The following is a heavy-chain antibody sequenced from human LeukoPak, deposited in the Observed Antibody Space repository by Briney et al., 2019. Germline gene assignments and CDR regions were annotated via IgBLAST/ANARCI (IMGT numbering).Heavy chain of an antibody. CDR1: GYTFTGYY. CDR2: INPNSGGT. D-gene: IGHD6-19*01. CDR3: AIPNSSGPYLRLDY. V-gene: IGHV1-2*02. J-gene: IGHJ4*02. Sequence: GASVKVSCKASGYTFTGYYMHWLRQAPGQGLEWMGWINPNSGGTNYAQKFQGRVTMTRDTSISTAYMELSRLRSDDTAVYYCAIPNSSGPYLRLDYWGQGTLVTVSS.